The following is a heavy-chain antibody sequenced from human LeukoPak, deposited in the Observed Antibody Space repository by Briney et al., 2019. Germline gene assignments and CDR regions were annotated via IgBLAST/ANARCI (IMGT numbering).Heavy chain of an antibody. D-gene: IGHD2-8*01. CDR2: INHSGST. J-gene: IGHJ4*02. V-gene: IGHV4-34*01. CDR1: GGSFSGYY. Sequence: SETLSLTCAVYGGSFSGYYWSWIRQPPGKGLEWIGEINHSGSTNCNPSLKSRVTISVDTSKNQFSLKLSSVTAADTAVYYCARGPFRNGNNPWGQGTLVTVSS. CDR3: ARGPFRNGNNP.